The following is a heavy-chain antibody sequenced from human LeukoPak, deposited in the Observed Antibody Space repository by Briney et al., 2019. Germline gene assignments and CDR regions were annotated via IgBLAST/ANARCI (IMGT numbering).Heavy chain of an antibody. CDR1: GGSFSGYY. CDR2: INHSGST. Sequence: SETLSLTCAVYGGSFSGYYWSWIRQPPGKGLEWIGEINHSGSTNYNPSLKSRVTISVDTSKNQFSLKLSSVTAADTAVYYCAREGIVVVVAATHNWFDPWGQGTPVTVSS. CDR3: AREGIVVVVAATHNWFDP. D-gene: IGHD2-15*01. J-gene: IGHJ5*02. V-gene: IGHV4-34*01.